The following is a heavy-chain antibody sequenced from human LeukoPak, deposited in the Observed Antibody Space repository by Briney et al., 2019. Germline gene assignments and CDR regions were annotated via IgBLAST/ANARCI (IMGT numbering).Heavy chain of an antibody. Sequence: GGSLRLSCAASGFTFSGYAMNWVRQAPGKGLEWVSSINGGGNTFYADSVKGRFAISRDNAKNSLYLQMNGLRAEDTAVYYCARASRMGAVFDSWGQGALVTVSS. CDR3: ARASRMGAVFDS. CDR2: INGGGNT. V-gene: IGHV3-21*06. CDR1: GFTFSGYA. J-gene: IGHJ4*02. D-gene: IGHD3-16*01.